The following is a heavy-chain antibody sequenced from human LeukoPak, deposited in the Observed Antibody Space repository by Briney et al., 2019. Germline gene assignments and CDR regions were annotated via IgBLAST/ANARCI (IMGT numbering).Heavy chain of an antibody. CDR3: ARDSSMIVVVLLYYFDY. CDR2: ISASGDVT. Sequence: GGSLRLSCAASEFTFSKFPMGWVRQAPGRGLEWVSAISASGDVTFHADSVKGRFTISRDNSKNTLYLQMNSLRAEDTAVYYCARDSSMIVVVLLYYFDYWGQGTLVTVSS. CDR1: EFTFSKFP. V-gene: IGHV3-23*01. J-gene: IGHJ4*02. D-gene: IGHD3-22*01.